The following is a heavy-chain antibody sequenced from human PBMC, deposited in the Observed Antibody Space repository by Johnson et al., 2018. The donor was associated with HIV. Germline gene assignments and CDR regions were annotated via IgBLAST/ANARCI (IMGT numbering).Heavy chain of an antibody. Sequence: QMLLVESGGGVVQPGRSLRLSCAASGFTFSSYAMHWVRQAPGKGLDWVAVISYDGSNKYYADSVKGRFTISRDNSKNTLYLQMNSLRAEDTAVYYCARGIGDPWELSAFDIWGQGTMVTVSP. CDR3: ARGIGDPWELSAFDI. V-gene: IGHV3-30*14. D-gene: IGHD1-26*01. J-gene: IGHJ3*02. CDR2: ISYDGSNK. CDR1: GFTFSSYA.